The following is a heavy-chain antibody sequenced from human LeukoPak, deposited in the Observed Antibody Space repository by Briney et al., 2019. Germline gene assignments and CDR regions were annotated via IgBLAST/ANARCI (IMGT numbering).Heavy chain of an antibody. D-gene: IGHD3-3*01. CDR2: IYYSGST. V-gene: IGHV4-39*07. Sequence: SETLSLTCTVSGGSISSSSYYWGWIRQPPGKGLEWIGSIYYSGSTDYNPSLKSRVTISVDTSKNQFSLKLSSVTAADTAVYYCASGQYYDFWSGYYPRFDYWGQGTLVTVFS. CDR3: ASGQYYDFWSGYYPRFDY. J-gene: IGHJ4*02. CDR1: GGSISSSSYY.